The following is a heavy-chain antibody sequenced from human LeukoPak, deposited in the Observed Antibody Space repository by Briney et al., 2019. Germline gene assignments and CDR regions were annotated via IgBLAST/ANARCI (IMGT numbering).Heavy chain of an antibody. J-gene: IGHJ4*02. CDR1: GFTFSSYG. D-gene: IGHD3-9*01. CDR2: IRYDGSNK. Sequence: GGSLRLSCAASGFTFSSYGMHWVRQAPGKGLEWVAFIRYDGSNKYYADSVKGRFTISRDNSKNTLYLQMNSLRAEDTAVYYCAKDSYDILTGYYSPWGGLFGYWGQGTLVTVSS. CDR3: AKDSYDILTGYYSPWGGLFGY. V-gene: IGHV3-30*02.